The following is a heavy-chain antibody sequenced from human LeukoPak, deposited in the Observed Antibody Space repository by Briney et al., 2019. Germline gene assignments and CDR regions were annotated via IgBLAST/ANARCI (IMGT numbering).Heavy chain of an antibody. CDR3: AQSRPCSSTICFVD. CDR1: GFSLTTSGVG. Sequence: SGPTLVKPTQTLTLTCSFSGFSLTTSGVGVGWIRQPPGKALEWLALIYWDDDKRYNPSLKSRLSITKDTSKNQVVLTMTNMDPVDTATYYCAQSRPCSSTICFVDWGQGTLVTVSS. V-gene: IGHV2-5*02. J-gene: IGHJ4*02. CDR2: IYWDDDK. D-gene: IGHD2-2*01.